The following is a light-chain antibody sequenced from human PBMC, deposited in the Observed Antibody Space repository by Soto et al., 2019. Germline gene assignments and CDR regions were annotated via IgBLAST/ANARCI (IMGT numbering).Light chain of an antibody. CDR3: QQRSSWIT. J-gene: IGKJ5*01. CDR2: DAS. V-gene: IGKV3-11*01. CDR1: QSISSS. Sequence: IVLTQSPTTLSLWPGETAVLSCRASQSISSSLSWYQQRPGQAPRLLIYDASNRAPGIPARFSGSGSGTVFPLTISSLEPEDFALYYCQQRSSWITFGQGTRLEIE.